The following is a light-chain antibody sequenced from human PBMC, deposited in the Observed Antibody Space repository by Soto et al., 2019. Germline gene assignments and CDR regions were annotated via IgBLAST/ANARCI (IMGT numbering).Light chain of an antibody. V-gene: IGKV3-20*01. CDR3: QQYGSSPGYT. CDR2: GAS. Sequence: EIVLTQSPGTLSLSPGERATLSCRASQSVSSSYLAWDQQKPGQAPRLLIYGASSRATGIPDRFSGSGSGTDVTLTISRLEPEDFAVYYCQQYGSSPGYTFGQGTKLEIK. J-gene: IGKJ2*01. CDR1: QSVSSSY.